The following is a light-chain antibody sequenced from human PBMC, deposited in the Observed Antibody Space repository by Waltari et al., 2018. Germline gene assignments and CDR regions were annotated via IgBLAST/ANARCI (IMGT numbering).Light chain of an antibody. V-gene: IGKV3-15*01. J-gene: IGKJ1*01. CDR3: QHYTWWLWT. Sequence: TQSPATLSLSPGERATLSCRASQSVTSNLAWYQQKPGQAPRLLIYDVSTRATDIPARFSASGSGTDFTLTISSLQSEDFAVYYCQHYTWWLWTFGQGTTVEI. CDR1: QSVTSN. CDR2: DVS.